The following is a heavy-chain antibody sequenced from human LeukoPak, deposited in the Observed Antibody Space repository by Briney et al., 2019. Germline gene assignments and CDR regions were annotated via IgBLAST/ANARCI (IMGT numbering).Heavy chain of an antibody. J-gene: IGHJ4*02. CDR1: GDTFTGYY. CDR2: INPNSGGT. D-gene: IGHD5-24*01. V-gene: IGHV1-2*02. Sequence: ASVKVSCKASGDTFTGYYMHWVRQAPGQGLEWMGWINPNSGGTNYAQKFQGRVTMTRDTSISTAYMELSRLRSDDTAVYYCARGRRWLQLGLDYWGQGTLVTVSS. CDR3: ARGRRWLQLGLDY.